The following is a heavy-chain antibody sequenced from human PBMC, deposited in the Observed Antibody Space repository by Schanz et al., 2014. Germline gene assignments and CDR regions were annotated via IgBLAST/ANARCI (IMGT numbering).Heavy chain of an antibody. CDR1: GFTFSTSW. CDR3: ARDKGGYYPFDY. V-gene: IGHV3-7*01. J-gene: IGHJ4*02. CDR2: INQDGSDK. D-gene: IGHD3-22*01. Sequence: VQLVESGGALVQPGGSLRLSCAASGFTFSTSWMSWVRQAPGKGLEWVANINQDGSDKSYVDSVKGRFTISRDNAKNSLYLQMNSLRAEDTAVYYCARDKGGYYPFDYWGQGSLVTVSS.